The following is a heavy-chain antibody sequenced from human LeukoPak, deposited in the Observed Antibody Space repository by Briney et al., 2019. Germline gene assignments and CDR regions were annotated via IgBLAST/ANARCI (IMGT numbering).Heavy chain of an antibody. V-gene: IGHV4-39*01. CDR1: GGSISSSSCY. Sequence: PSETLSLTCTVSGGSISSSSCYWGWIRQPPGKGLEWIGSIYYSGSTYYNPSLKSRVTISVDTSKNQFSLKLSSVTAADTAVYYCASGRQHMDVWGQGTTVTVSS. J-gene: IGHJ6*02. CDR3: ASGRQHMDV. CDR2: IYYSGST.